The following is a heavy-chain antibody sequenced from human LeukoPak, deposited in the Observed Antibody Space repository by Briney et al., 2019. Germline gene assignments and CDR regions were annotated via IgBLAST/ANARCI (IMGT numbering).Heavy chain of an antibody. Sequence: GGSLRLSCAASGFTFSNYEMNWVRQAPGKGLQWVSSISSSSSYISYADSVKGRFTISRDNAKNSLYLQMNSLRAEDTAVYYCARGRTTVTTSLDYWGQGTLVTVSS. CDR2: ISSSSSYI. CDR1: GFTFSNYE. CDR3: ARGRTTVTTSLDY. D-gene: IGHD4-17*01. V-gene: IGHV3-21*01. J-gene: IGHJ4*02.